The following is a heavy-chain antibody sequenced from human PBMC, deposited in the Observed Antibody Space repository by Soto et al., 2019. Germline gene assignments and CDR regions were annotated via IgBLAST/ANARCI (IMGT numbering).Heavy chain of an antibody. CDR3: ARGAPPLYCSGGSRYYYYGMDV. CDR1: GYTFTSYY. D-gene: IGHD2-15*01. Sequence: ASVKVSFKASGYTFTSYYMHWVRQAPGQGREWMGIINPSGGSTSYAQKSQGRVTMTRDTSTSTVYMELSSLRSEDTAVYYCARGAPPLYCSGGSRYYYYGMDVWGQGTTVTVSS. J-gene: IGHJ6*02. V-gene: IGHV1-46*01. CDR2: INPSGGST.